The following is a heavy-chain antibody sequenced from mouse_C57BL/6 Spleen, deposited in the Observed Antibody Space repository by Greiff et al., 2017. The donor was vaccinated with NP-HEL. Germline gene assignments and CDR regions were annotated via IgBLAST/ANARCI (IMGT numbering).Heavy chain of an antibody. D-gene: IGHD1-1*01. J-gene: IGHJ2*01. V-gene: IGHV1-69*01. CDR1: GYTFTSYW. Sequence: VQLQQPGAELVMPGASLKLSCKASGYTFTSYWMSWVNQRPGHGLEWIGEIDPSDSYTNYNQKFKGKSTLTVDKSSSTAYMQLSSLASEDSAVYYCAISLSTLVATDYWGQGTTLTVSS. CDR3: AISLSTLVATDY. CDR2: IDPSDSYT.